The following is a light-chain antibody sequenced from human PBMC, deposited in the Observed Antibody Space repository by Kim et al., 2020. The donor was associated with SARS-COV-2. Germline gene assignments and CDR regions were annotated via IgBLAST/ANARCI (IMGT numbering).Light chain of an antibody. Sequence: QSALTQPPSASGSPGQSVTISCTGTSSDVGGYNYVSWYQQHPGKAPKLMIYEVSKRPSGVPDRFSGSKSGNTASLTVSGLQAEDEADYYCSSYAGSNRGVFGGATQLTVL. V-gene: IGLV2-8*01. CDR1: SSDVGGYNY. CDR3: SSYAGSNRGV. J-gene: IGLJ3*02. CDR2: EVS.